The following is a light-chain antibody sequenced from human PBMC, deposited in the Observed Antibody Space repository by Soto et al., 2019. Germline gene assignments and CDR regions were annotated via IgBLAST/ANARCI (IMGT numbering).Light chain of an antibody. CDR1: LLAKKY. J-gene: IGLJ1*01. CDR2: KDS. V-gene: IGLV3-27*01. Sequence: YELTQPSSVSVSPGQTARITCSGDLLAKKYGRWFQQKPGQAPVLVIYKDSERPSGIPERFSGSSSGTTVTLTISGAQVEDEADYYCYSAADNNYVFGTGTKVTVL. CDR3: YSAADNNYV.